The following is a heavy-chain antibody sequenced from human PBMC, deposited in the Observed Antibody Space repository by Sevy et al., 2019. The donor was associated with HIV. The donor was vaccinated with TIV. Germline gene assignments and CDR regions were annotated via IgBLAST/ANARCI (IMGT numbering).Heavy chain of an antibody. CDR1: GFTFGNCW. CDR2: INEAGNKK. CDR3: ARENDVGSGWSDTDY. Sequence: GGSLRLSCAASGFTFGNCWMSWVRQAPGKGLEWVANINEAGNKKFYLDSVKGRFTISRDNAKNSLFLQMNSLTAEDTAVYYCARENDVGSGWSDTDYWGQGTLVTVSS. J-gene: IGHJ4*02. V-gene: IGHV3-7*03. D-gene: IGHD6-19*01.